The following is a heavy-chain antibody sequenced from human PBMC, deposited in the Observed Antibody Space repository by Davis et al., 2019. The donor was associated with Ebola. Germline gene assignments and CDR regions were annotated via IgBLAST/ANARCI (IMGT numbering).Heavy chain of an antibody. CDR1: GGTFSSYA. CDR3: ARDDIVVVPAAIGDDY. D-gene: IGHD2-2*02. CDR2: ISAYNGNT. J-gene: IGHJ4*02. V-gene: IGHV1-18*01. Sequence: AASVKVSCKASGGTFSSYAINWVRQATGQGLEWMGWISAYNGNTNYAQKLQGRVTMTTDTSTSTAYMELSSLRSEDTAVYYCARDDIVVVPAAIGDDYWGQGTLVTVSS.